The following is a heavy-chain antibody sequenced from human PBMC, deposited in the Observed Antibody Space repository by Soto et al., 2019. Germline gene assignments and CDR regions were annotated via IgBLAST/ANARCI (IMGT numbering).Heavy chain of an antibody. D-gene: IGHD1-26*01. CDR1: GYTFTSYA. Sequence: QVQLVQSGAEVKKPGASVKVSCKASGYTFTSYAMHWVRQAPGQRLEWMGWINAGNGNTKYSQKFQGRVTITRDTAXSXAYREMSSLRSEDTAVYYCARDEVGWELRTLGGMDVWGQATTVTVSS. V-gene: IGHV1-3*01. CDR2: INAGNGNT. J-gene: IGHJ6*02. CDR3: ARDEVGWELRTLGGMDV.